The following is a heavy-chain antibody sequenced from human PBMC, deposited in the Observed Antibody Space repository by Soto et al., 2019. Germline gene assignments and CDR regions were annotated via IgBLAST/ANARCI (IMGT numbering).Heavy chain of an antibody. CDR2: IGGSGVTT. J-gene: IGHJ4*02. D-gene: IGHD6-13*01. Sequence: GGSLRLSCAASGFTFSNAWMSWVRQAPGKGLEWVSGIGGSGVTTYYADSVKGRFAISRDNSKNILYLQMNSLRAEDTAVYYCAKDLDRTAAAGTADFDYWGQGTLVTVSS. V-gene: IGHV3-23*01. CDR3: AKDLDRTAAAGTADFDY. CDR1: GFTFSNAW.